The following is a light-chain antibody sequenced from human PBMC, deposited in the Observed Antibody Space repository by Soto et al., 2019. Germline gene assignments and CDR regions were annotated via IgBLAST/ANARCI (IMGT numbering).Light chain of an antibody. CDR3: CSYAGRYTYV. V-gene: IGLV2-11*01. CDR1: SSDVGGYNY. J-gene: IGLJ1*01. CDR2: DVS. Sequence: QSVLTQPRSVSGSPGQSVTISCTGASSDVGGYNYVSWYQQHPGKAPKLMIYDVSKRPSGVPDRFSGSKSGNTASLTISCLQTEDEADYYCCSYAGRYTYVFGTGTKLTVL.